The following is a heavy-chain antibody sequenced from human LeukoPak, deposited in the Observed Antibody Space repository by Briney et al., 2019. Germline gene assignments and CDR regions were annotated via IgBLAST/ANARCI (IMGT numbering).Heavy chain of an antibody. CDR2: IYYSGST. CDR3: ARLGYYYYGMDV. D-gene: IGHD1-26*01. V-gene: IGHV4-59*08. Sequence: SETLSLTCTVSGGSISSYYWSWIRQPPGKGLGWIGYIYYSGSTNYNPSLKSRVTISVDTSKNRFSLKLSSVAAADTAVYYCARLGYYYYGMDVWGQGTTVTVSS. CDR1: GGSISSYY. J-gene: IGHJ6*02.